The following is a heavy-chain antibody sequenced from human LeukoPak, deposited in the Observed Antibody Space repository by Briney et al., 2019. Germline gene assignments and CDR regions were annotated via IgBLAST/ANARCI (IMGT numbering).Heavy chain of an antibody. V-gene: IGHV3-33*08. CDR3: ARLSGTYLIDY. D-gene: IGHD1-26*01. Sequence: GGSLRLSCAASGFTFSSYEMNWVRQAPGKGLEWVALIWYDASNEYYADSVKGRFTISRDNSKNTLYLQMNSLRVEDTAVYYCARLSGTYLIDYWGQGTLVTVSS. J-gene: IGHJ4*02. CDR2: IWYDASNE. CDR1: GFTFSSYE.